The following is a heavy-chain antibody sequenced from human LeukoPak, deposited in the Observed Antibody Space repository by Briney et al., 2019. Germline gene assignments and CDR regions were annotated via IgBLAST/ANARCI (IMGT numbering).Heavy chain of an antibody. V-gene: IGHV3-48*02. J-gene: IGHJ2*01. CDR1: GFTFSIYS. CDR2: ISADSNTI. CDR3: ARDRAAPTWFFDL. Sequence: GSLRLSCAASGFTFSIYSMNWVRQAPGEGLEWLSYISADSNTIYYADSVKGRFTISRDNAKTSLYLQMNTLRDEDTAVYYCARDRAAPTWFFDLWGRGTLVLVSS. D-gene: IGHD2-15*01.